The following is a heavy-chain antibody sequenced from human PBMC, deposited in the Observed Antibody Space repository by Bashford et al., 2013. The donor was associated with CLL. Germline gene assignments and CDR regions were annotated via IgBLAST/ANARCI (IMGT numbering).Heavy chain of an antibody. CDR1: GGSFSGYY. V-gene: IGHV4-34*01. Sequence: SETLSLTCAVYGGSFSGYYWSWIRQPPRKGAWSGLGKVNHSGSTNYNPSLKSRVTISVDTSKNQFSLKLSSVTAADTAVYYCARGPMIVVVINPGEPYYYYYYGMDVWGQGTTVTV. D-gene: IGHD3-22*01. J-gene: IGHJ6*02. CDR2: VNHSGST. CDR3: ARGPMIVVVINPGEPYYYYYYGMDV.